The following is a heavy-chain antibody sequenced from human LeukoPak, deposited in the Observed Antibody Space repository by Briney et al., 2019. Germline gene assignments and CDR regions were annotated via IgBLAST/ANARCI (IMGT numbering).Heavy chain of an antibody. Sequence: GGSLRLSCAASGFTFSSFAMSWVRQAPGKGLEWVSAVSGSGGSTYYADSVRGRFTVSRDTSKNTLYLQMNSLRAEDTAVYYCAKDQEYCSSTSCYAGDYFDGRGQGATVTVSS. J-gene: IGHJ4*02. V-gene: IGHV3-23*01. CDR2: VSGSGGST. CDR1: GFTFSSFA. CDR3: AKDQEYCSSTSCYAGDYFDG. D-gene: IGHD2-2*01.